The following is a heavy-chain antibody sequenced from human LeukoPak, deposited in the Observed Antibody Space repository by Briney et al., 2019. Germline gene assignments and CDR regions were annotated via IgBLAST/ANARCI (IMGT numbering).Heavy chain of an antibody. CDR3: AKRTSTWFDP. V-gene: IGHV3-30*18. CDR2: ISYDGSNK. CDR1: EFTFSSYG. Sequence: GGSLRLSCAASEFTFSSYGMHWVRQAPGKGLEWVAVISYDGSNKYYADSAKGRFTISRDNSKNTLYLQMNSLRAEDTAVYYCAKRTSTWFDPWGQGTLVTVSS. J-gene: IGHJ5*02.